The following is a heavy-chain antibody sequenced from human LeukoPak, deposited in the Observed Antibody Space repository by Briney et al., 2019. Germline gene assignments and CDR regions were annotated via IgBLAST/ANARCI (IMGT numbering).Heavy chain of an antibody. CDR3: ARDRGTTVTPLGFYYYYMDV. CDR1: GGTFSSYA. V-gene: IGHV1-69*13. J-gene: IGHJ6*03. Sequence: ASVKVSCMASGGTFSSYAISWVRQAPGQGLEWMGGIIPIFGTANYAQKFQGRVTITADESTSTAYMELSSLRSEDTAVYYCARDRGTTVTPLGFYYYYMDVWGKGTTVTVSS. D-gene: IGHD4-11*01. CDR2: IIPIFGTA.